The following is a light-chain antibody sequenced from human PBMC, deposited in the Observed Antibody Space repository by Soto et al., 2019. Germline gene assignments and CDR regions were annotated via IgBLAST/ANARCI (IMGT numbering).Light chain of an antibody. J-gene: IGKJ1*01. CDR3: QQYTTYWT. CDR1: QSISDY. Sequence: DIRMTQSPLSLSASVGDRVTITCRASQSISDYVNWYQQKPGKAPKLLIYDASTLENEVPSRFSGSGSGTEFTLTINSLQPDDFATYYCQQYTTYWTFGQGTKVEIK. CDR2: DAS. V-gene: IGKV1-5*01.